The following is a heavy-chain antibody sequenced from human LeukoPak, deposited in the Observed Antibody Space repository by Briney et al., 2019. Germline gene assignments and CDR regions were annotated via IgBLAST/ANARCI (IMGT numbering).Heavy chain of an antibody. J-gene: IGHJ6*03. CDR2: INPNSGGT. V-gene: IGHV1-2*02. Sequence: GASVKVSCKASGYTFTGYYMHWVRQAPGQGLEWMGWINPNSGGTNYAQKFQGRVTMTRDTSISTAYMELSRLRSDDTAVYYCARGPSYSSSYPYYYYYYMDVWGKGTTVTVSS. CDR3: ARGPSYSSSYPYYYYYYMDV. D-gene: IGHD6-6*01. CDR1: GYTFTGYY.